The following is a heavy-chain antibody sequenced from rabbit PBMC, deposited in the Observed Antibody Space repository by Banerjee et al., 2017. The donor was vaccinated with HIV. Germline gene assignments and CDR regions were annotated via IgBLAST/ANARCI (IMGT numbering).Heavy chain of an antibody. CDR3: ARGYADAGYAFRL. J-gene: IGHJ4*01. D-gene: IGHD6-1*01. Sequence: QEQLVESGGGLVTLGGSLKLSCKASGFDLSNFYYMCWVRQAPGKGLEWVACINTDSGNTVYASWAKGRITISKTSSTTLTLQVTSLTAADTGTYFCARGYADAGYAFRLWGPGTLVTVS. CDR2: INTDSGNT. CDR1: GFDLSNFYY. V-gene: IGHV1S45*01.